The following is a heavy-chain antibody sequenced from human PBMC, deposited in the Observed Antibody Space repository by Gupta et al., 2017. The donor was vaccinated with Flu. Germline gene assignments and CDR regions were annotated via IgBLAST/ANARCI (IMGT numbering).Heavy chain of an antibody. CDR2: INPNGTPT. V-gene: IGHV3-7*01. Sequence: EVQLVESGGDLVQPGGSLSLSCVATGFTCRNSSMTSVRQAPRTGLEFVSHINPNGTPTNYVESVKGRFTISRDNVKKSVYLQMNSMRVDVTATYYFVRDPESSAFDIWGQWTMVTVSS. CDR3: VRDPESSAFDI. J-gene: IGHJ3*02. CDR1: GFTCRNSS. D-gene: IGHD1-14*01.